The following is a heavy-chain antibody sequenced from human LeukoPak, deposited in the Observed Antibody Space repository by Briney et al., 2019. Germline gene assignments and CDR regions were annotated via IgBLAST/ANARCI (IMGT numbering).Heavy chain of an antibody. V-gene: IGHV3-30*18. CDR2: ISYDGSNK. CDR1: GFTFSSYG. Sequence: GRSLRLSCAASGFTFSSYGMHWARQAPGKGLEWVAVISYDGSNKYYADSVKGRFTLSRDNSKNTLYLQMNSLRAEDTAVYYCAKDQGGIVVVPAAMAYWGQGTLVTVSS. J-gene: IGHJ4*02. CDR3: AKDQGGIVVVPAAMAY. D-gene: IGHD2-2*01.